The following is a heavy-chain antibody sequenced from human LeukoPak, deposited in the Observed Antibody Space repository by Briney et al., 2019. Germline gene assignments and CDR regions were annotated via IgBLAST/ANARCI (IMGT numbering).Heavy chain of an antibody. J-gene: IGHJ4*02. CDR2: ISSSGTTI. CDR1: GFTFISYE. V-gene: IGHV3-48*03. D-gene: IGHD2-2*01. Sequence: GGSLRLSCAASGFTFISYEMNWVRQAAGKGLEWVSYISSSGTTIHYADSVKGRFTISRDNAKNSLYLQMNSLRAEDTAVYYCARALTTSWYYFDYWGQGTLVTVSS. CDR3: ARALTTSWYYFDY.